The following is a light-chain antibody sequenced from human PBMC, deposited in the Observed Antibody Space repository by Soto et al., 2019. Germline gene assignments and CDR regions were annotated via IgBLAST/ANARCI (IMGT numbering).Light chain of an antibody. CDR1: SSDVGGYNY. CDR3: SSYTSSSTYVV. J-gene: IGLJ2*01. CDR2: DVS. Sequence: QSALTQPASVSGSPGQSITISCTGTSSDVGGYNYVSWYQQHPGKAPKLMIYDVSNRPSGVSNRFFGSKSGNTASLPISGLQPEDEADYYCSSYTSSSTYVVFGGGTKVTVL. V-gene: IGLV2-14*01.